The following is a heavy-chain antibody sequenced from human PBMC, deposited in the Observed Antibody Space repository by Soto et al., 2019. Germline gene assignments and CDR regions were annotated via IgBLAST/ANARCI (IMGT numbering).Heavy chain of an antibody. V-gene: IGHV1-8*01. CDR3: AVVVVVAATPGAFDI. D-gene: IGHD2-15*01. Sequence: GASVKVSCKASGYTFTCYDINWVRQATGQGLEWMGWMNPNSGNTGYARKFQGRVTMTRNTSISTAYMELSSLRSEDTAVYYCAVVVVVAATPGAFDIWGQGTMVTVSS. CDR2: MNPNSGNT. J-gene: IGHJ3*02. CDR1: GYTFTCYD.